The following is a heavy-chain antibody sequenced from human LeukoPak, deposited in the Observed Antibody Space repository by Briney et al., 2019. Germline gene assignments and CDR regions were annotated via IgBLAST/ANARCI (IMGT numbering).Heavy chain of an antibody. CDR2: IYYSGST. V-gene: IGHV4-39*01. CDR1: GGSISSSSYY. Sequence: KPSEPLSLTCTVSGGSISSSSYYWGWIRKPPGKGLEWVGSIYYSGSTYYNPSLKSRVTISVDTSKNQFSLKLSSVTAADTALYYCARLHYSSWSFDYWGQGTLVTVSS. J-gene: IGHJ4*02. D-gene: IGHD6-6*01. CDR3: ARLHYSSWSFDY.